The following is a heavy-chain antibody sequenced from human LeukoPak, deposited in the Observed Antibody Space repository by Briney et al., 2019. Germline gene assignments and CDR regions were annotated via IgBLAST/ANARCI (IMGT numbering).Heavy chain of an antibody. J-gene: IGHJ5*02. CDR2: INHSGST. CDR1: GGSFSGYY. D-gene: IGHD5-12*01. Sequence: PSETLSLTCAVYGGSFSGYYWSWIRQPSGKGLEWIGEINHSGSTNYNPSLKSRVTISVDTSKNQFSLKLSSVTAADTAVYYCARTPRGYSGQGQNWFDPWGQGTLVTVSS. CDR3: ARTPRGYSGQGQNWFDP. V-gene: IGHV4-34*01.